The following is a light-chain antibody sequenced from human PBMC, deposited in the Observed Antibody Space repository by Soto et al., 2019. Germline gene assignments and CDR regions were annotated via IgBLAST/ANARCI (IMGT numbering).Light chain of an antibody. V-gene: IGKV3-15*01. CDR2: DTS. CDR1: QIVSSR. CDR3: QQYSNWTPIT. J-gene: IGKJ5*01. Sequence: EMVTTQSPATLSLSPVERASLSCRASQIVSSRLAWDQQKPGQAPRLLLYDTSTRATGIPARFSGSGSGTESNLTISSLQSEDFDVYYCQQYSNWTPITFGQGTRLEI.